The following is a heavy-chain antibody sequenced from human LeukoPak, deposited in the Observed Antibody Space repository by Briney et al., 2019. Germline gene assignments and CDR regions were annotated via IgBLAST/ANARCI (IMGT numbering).Heavy chain of an antibody. CDR1: GGSISSYY. Sequence: PSETLSLTCTVSGGSISSYYWSWIRQPPGKGLEWIGYIYYSGSTNYNPSLKSRVTISVDTSKNQFSLKLSSVTAADTAVYYCASLPSLYISGWYGYWGQGTLVTVSS. J-gene: IGHJ4*02. CDR2: IYYSGST. D-gene: IGHD6-19*01. CDR3: ASLPSLYISGWYGY. V-gene: IGHV4-59*01.